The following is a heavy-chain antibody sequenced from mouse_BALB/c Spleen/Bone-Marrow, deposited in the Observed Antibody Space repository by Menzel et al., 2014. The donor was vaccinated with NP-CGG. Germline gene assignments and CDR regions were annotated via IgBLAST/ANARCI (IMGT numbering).Heavy chain of an antibody. CDR3: ARDINDGYYWYFDV. Sequence: EVHLVESRGGLVQPGGSLRLSCATSGVTFTDYYMSWVRQPPGKALEWLGFIRNKANGHTTEYSASVKGRFTISRDNSQSILYLQMNTLRAEDSATYYCARDINDGYYWYFDVWGAGTTVTVSS. CDR2: IRNKANGHTT. V-gene: IGHV7-3*02. D-gene: IGHD2-3*01. J-gene: IGHJ1*01. CDR1: GVTFTDYY.